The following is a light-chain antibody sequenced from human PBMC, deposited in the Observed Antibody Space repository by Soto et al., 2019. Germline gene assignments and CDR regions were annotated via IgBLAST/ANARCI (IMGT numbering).Light chain of an antibody. CDR1: QGLSSW. J-gene: IGKJ3*01. V-gene: IGKV1-12*01. Sequence: DIQMTKSPSSVSASVGDSVPITCRASQGLSSWLAWYQQKPGKAPKLQIYAASSLQSGVPSRYSGKRSGTDGALTISSRQPEDFASDKCPQANSFPFTFGPGTKVDIK. CDR3: PQANSFPFT. CDR2: AAS.